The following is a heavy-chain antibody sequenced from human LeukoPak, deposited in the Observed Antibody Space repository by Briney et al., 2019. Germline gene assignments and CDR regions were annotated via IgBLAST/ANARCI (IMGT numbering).Heavy chain of an antibody. CDR2: IMPGGGST. D-gene: IGHD3-10*01. J-gene: IGHJ4*02. V-gene: IGHV1-46*01. Sequence: ASVKVSCKVSGYTLTELSMHWVRQAPGQGLEWMGIIMPGGGSTSYAQKFQGRVTITRDTSASTAYMELSSLRSEDTAVYYCARVLLWFGEPFDYWGQGTLVTVSS. CDR3: ARVLLWFGEPFDY. CDR1: GYTLTELS.